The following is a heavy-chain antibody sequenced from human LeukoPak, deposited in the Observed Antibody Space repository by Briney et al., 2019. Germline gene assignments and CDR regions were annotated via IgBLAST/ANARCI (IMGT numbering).Heavy chain of an antibody. V-gene: IGHV1-69*01. CDR2: IIPIFGTA. CDR1: GGTFSSYA. J-gene: IGHJ4*02. Sequence: SVKVSCKASGGTFSSYAISWVRQAPGQGLEWMGGIIPIFGTANYAQKFQGRVTVTADESTSTAYMELSSLRSEDTAVYYCAILGPGIAAADKLMIFDYWGQGTLVTVSS. D-gene: IGHD6-13*01. CDR3: AILGPGIAAADKLMIFDY.